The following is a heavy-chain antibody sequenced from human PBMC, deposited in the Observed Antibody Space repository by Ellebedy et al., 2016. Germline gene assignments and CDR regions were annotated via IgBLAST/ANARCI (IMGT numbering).Heavy chain of an antibody. CDR1: GFSFNSYA. V-gene: IGHV3-21*01. J-gene: IGHJ5*02. CDR3: ARVESTVSLNWFDP. CDR2: ITSTSSYT. D-gene: IGHD3-3*01. Sequence: GESLKISXTVSGFSFNSYAMGWVRQAPGKGLEWVSSITSTSSYTYYADSVKGRFTISRDNAKNSLYLQMNSLRAEDTAVYYCARVESTVSLNWFDPWGQGTLVTVSS.